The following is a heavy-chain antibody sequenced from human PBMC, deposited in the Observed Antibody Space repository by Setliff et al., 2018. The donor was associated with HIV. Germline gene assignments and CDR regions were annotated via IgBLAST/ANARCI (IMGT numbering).Heavy chain of an antibody. V-gene: IGHV4-4*07. Sequence: LSLTCTVSGGSISSHYWSWIRQPAGKGLEWIGRIYTSGNTNYNPSLKSRVSLSVDTSKNQFSLKLSSVTATDTAVYYCASPYYYDSSGYWYFDLWGRGTLVTVSS. J-gene: IGHJ2*01. CDR1: GGSISSHY. D-gene: IGHD3-22*01. CDR3: ASPYYYDSSGYWYFDL. CDR2: IYTSGNT.